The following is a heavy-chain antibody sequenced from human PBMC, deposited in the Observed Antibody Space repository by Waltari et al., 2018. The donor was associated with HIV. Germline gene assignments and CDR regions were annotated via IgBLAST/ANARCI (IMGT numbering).Heavy chain of an antibody. Sequence: QLHLQESGPGLVKPSETLSLTCTVSGGSISSSTYYWGWIRQPPGKGLEWIGSIYYSGSAYYNPSLKSRVTISVDTSNNQFSLKLSSVTAADTAVYYCARPESGSDAFDVWGQGTMVTVSS. V-gene: IGHV4-39*01. D-gene: IGHD3-3*01. J-gene: IGHJ3*01. CDR3: ARPESGSDAFDV. CDR2: IYYSGSA. CDR1: GGSISSSTYY.